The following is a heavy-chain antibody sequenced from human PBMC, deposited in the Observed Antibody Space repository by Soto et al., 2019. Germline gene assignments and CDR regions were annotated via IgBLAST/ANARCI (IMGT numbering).Heavy chain of an antibody. V-gene: IGHV3-20*04. CDR2: INWNGGST. CDR3: ARGFRGYDLGDAFDI. CDR1: GFTFDDYG. J-gene: IGHJ3*02. D-gene: IGHD5-12*01. Sequence: GGSLRLSCAASGFTFDDYGMSWVRQAPGKGLEWVSGINWNGGSTGYADSVKGRFTISRDNAKNSLYLQMNSLRAEDTALYYCARGFRGYDLGDAFDIWGQGTMVTVSS.